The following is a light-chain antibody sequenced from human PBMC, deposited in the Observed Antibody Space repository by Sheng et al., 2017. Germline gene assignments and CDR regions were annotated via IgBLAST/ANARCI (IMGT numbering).Light chain of an antibody. Sequence: DIQMTQSPSSLSASVGDRVTIACQASHDINNDLNWYQQKPGKAPKLLIYGASNLETGVPSRFSGSGSGTDFTFTISSLQPEDFATYYCQQYDDVPFTFGLGPQ. CDR1: HDINND. CDR3: QQYDDVPFT. CDR2: GAS. V-gene: IGKV1-33*01. J-gene: IGKJ3*01.